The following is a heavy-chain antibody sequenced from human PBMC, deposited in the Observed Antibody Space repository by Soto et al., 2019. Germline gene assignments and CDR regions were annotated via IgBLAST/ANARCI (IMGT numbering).Heavy chain of an antibody. V-gene: IGHV3-48*03. CDR3: ARDWRATAYYYYGMDV. D-gene: IGHD1-26*01. CDR2: ISSSGSTI. J-gene: IGHJ6*02. CDR1: GFTFSSYE. Sequence: EVQLVESGGGLVQPGGSLRLSCAASGFTFSSYEMNWVRQAPGKGLEWVSYISSSGSTIYYADSVKGRFTISRDNAKNSLYLQMNSLRAEDTAVYYCARDWRATAYYYYGMDVWGQGTTVTVSS.